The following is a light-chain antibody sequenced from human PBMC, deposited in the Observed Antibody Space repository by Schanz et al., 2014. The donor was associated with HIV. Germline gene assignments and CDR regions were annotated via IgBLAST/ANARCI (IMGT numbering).Light chain of an antibody. CDR1: SSDVGGYNF. V-gene: IGLV2-14*03. J-gene: IGLJ1*01. CDR3: SSYTTTSNLYV. Sequence: QSALTQPASVSGSPGQSITISCTGTSSDVGGYNFVSWYQQHPGKAPKLMIFDVTNRPSGVSNRFSGFKSGNTASLTIAGLRAEDEADYYCSSYTTTSNLYVFGTGTKLTVL. CDR2: DVT.